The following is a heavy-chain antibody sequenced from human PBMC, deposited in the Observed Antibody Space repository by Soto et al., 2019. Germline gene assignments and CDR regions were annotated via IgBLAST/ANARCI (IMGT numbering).Heavy chain of an antibody. CDR2: INHSGST. CDR3: GSITISGVP. V-gene: IGHV4-34*01. CDR1: GGSFSDHY. D-gene: IGHD3-3*01. J-gene: IGHJ5*02. Sequence: SETLSLTCAVYGGSFSDHYWSWIRQPPGKGLEWIGEINHSGSTNYNPSLKSRVSISLDTSKKQFSLKLTSVTAADTAVYYCGSITISGVPWGQGTLVTVSS.